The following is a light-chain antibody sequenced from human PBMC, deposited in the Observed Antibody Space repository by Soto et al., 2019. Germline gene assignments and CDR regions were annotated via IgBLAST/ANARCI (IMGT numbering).Light chain of an antibody. J-gene: IGKJ5*01. CDR1: QSVSSY. Sequence: EIVLTPSPSTLSLSPGARATLSCRASQSVSSYLAWYQQKPGQAPRLLIFGASNRATGIPARFSGSGSGTDFTLTINSLEPDDFAVYFCQQRDSWPITFGQGTRLEIK. V-gene: IGKV3-11*01. CDR2: GAS. CDR3: QQRDSWPIT.